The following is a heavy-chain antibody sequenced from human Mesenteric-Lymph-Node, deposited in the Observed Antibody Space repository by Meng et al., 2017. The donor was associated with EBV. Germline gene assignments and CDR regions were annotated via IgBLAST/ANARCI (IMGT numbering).Heavy chain of an antibody. J-gene: IGHJ4*02. CDR3: ARGGYQLDY. Sequence: EVQLVESGGGLVKPGGSLRLSGAAPGFTFSSYSMNWVRQAPGKGLEWVSSISSSSSYIYYADSVKGRFTISRDNAKNSLYLQINSLRAEDTAVYYCARGGYQLDYWGQGTMVTVAS. CDR1: GFTFSSYS. V-gene: IGHV3-21*01. CDR2: ISSSSSYI. D-gene: IGHD2-2*01.